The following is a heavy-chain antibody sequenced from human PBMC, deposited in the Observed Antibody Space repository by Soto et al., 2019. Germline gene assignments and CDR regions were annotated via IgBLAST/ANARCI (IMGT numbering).Heavy chain of an antibody. CDR3: ARGYCSGGNCYSGMDV. D-gene: IGHD2-15*01. CDR2: IIPISGTT. J-gene: IGHJ6*02. CDR1: GGTFSTHA. V-gene: IGHV1-69*13. Sequence: GASVQVSCKASGGTFSTHAIIWVRQAPGHGLEWMGGIIPISGTTYYTQKFQGRVTITADEPTSTAFMELSSLKSDDTAVFYCARGYCSGGNCYSGMDVWGQGTMVTVSS.